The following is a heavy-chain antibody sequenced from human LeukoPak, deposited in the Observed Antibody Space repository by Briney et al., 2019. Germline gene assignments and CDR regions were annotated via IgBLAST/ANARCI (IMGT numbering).Heavy chain of an antibody. CDR1: GFTFSSYG. CDR3: AKREIAAAYPDY. Sequence: PGGSLRLSCAASGFTFSSYGMHWVRQAPGKGLEWVAVISYDGSNKYYADSVKGRFTISRDNSKNTLYLQMNSLRAEDTAVYYCAKREIAAAYPDYWGQGTLVTVSS. J-gene: IGHJ4*02. CDR2: ISYDGSNK. V-gene: IGHV3-30*18. D-gene: IGHD6-13*01.